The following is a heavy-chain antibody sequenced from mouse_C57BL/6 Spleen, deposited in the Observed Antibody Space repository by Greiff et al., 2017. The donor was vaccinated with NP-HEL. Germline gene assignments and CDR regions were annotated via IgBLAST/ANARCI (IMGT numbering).Heavy chain of an antibody. CDR3: ANYYGSSSFAY. Sequence: LVKPGASVKMSCKASGYTFTDYNMHWVKQSHGKSLEWIGYINPNNGGTSYNQKFKGKATLTVNKSSSTAYMELRSLTSEDSAVYYCANYYGSSSFAYWGQGTLVTVSA. V-gene: IGHV1-22*01. D-gene: IGHD1-1*01. J-gene: IGHJ3*01. CDR1: GYTFTDYN. CDR2: INPNNGGT.